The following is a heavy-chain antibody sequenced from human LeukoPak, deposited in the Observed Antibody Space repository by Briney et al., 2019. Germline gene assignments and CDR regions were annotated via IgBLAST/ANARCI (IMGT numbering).Heavy chain of an antibody. Sequence: SETLSLTCAVYGGSFSGYYWSWIRQPPGKGLEWIGYIYYSGSTNYNPSLKSRVTISVDTSKNQFSLKLSSVTAADTAVYYCARGGAHYGDFYFDYWGQGTLVTVSS. CDR2: IYYSGST. D-gene: IGHD4-17*01. CDR3: ARGGAHYGDFYFDY. V-gene: IGHV4-59*01. J-gene: IGHJ4*02. CDR1: GGSFSGYY.